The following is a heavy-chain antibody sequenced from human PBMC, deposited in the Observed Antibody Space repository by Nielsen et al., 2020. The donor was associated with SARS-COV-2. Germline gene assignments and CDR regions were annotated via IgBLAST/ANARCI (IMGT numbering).Heavy chain of an antibody. J-gene: IGHJ4*02. D-gene: IGHD5-18*01. CDR1: GFTFSSYW. CDR3: ARNGYSVGPHFDY. Sequence: GESLKISCAASGFTFSSYWMHWVRQAPGKGLVWVSRINSDGSSTSYADSVKGRFTISRDNAKNTLYLQMNSLRAEDTAVYYCARNGYSVGPHFDYWGQGTLVTVSS. V-gene: IGHV3-74*01. CDR2: INSDGSST.